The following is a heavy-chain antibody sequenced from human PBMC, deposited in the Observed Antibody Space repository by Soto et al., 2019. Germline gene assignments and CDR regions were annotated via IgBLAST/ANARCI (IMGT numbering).Heavy chain of an antibody. Sequence: QVQLVQSGAEVREPGASVKVSCQASGYTFTAYYIHWVRQAPGQGLEWMGWIDPRSGDTKYAQKFRGRVTITRDTSFSTAYMQLSSLTSDDTAIYYCAQEDFRFDYWGLGSLVTVSS. J-gene: IGHJ4*02. CDR1: GYTFTAYY. CDR3: AQEDFRFDY. V-gene: IGHV1-2*02. CDR2: IDPRSGDT.